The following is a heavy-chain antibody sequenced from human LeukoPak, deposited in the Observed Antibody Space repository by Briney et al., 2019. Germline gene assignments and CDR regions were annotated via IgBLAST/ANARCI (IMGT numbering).Heavy chain of an antibody. V-gene: IGHV3-30*02. CDR2: IRYDRSNR. CDR1: GFTFSTYG. J-gene: IGHJ6*03. D-gene: IGHD3-22*01. Sequence: GGSLRLSCAASGFTFSTYGMHWVRQAPGKGLEWVAFIRYDRSNRYYADSVKGRFTISRDNSKNTLYLQMNSLRAEDTAVYYCAKNQGIVVPPYYYYMDVWGKGTTVTVSS. CDR3: AKNQGIVVPPYYYYMDV.